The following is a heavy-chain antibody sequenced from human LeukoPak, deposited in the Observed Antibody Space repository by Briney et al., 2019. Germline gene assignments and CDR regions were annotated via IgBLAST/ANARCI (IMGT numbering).Heavy chain of an antibody. V-gene: IGHV4-59*01. CDR3: ARSRAFNSGAFDP. D-gene: IGHD1-26*01. Sequence: SETLSLTCTVSGGSISSYYWSWIRQPPGQGLEWIGYIYYSASTNYTPSLKSRVTISVDTSKNHNSLRLNPVTAADTAVYYCARSRAFNSGAFDPGGQGSPVTVSS. CDR1: GGSISSYY. J-gene: IGHJ5*02. CDR2: IYYSAST.